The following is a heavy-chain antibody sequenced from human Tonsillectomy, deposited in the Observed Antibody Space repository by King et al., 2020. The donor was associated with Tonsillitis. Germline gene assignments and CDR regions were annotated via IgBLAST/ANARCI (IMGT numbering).Heavy chain of an antibody. CDR2: ISGRGGST. CDR1: GFTFSSYA. CDR3: AKDEWEQWPVPDAFDI. J-gene: IGHJ3*02. V-gene: IGHV3-23*04. D-gene: IGHD6-19*01. Sequence: VQLVESGRGFVQPGGSLRLSCAASGFTFSSYAMSWVRQAPGKGLEWVSAISGRGGSTYYADSVKGRFTISRDNSKNTLYLQMNSLRAEDTAVYYCAKDEWEQWPVPDAFDIWGQGTMVTVSS.